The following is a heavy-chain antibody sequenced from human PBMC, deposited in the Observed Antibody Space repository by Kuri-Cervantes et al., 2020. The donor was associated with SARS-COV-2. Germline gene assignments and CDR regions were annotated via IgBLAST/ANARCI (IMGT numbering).Heavy chain of an antibody. D-gene: IGHD6-19*01. Sequence: SVKVFCKASGGTFSSFTITWVRQAPGQGLEWMGGIIPMFDTTNYPQKFQDRVTITADKSTGTAYMELSSLRSEDTAVYYCARDAPSSGWTAPGSYWGQGTLVTVSS. CDR3: ARDAPSSGWTAPGSY. V-gene: IGHV1-69*06. CDR2: IIPMFDTT. CDR1: GGTFSSFT. J-gene: IGHJ4*02.